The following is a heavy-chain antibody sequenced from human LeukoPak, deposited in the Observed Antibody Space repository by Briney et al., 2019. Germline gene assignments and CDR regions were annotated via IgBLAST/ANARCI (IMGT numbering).Heavy chain of an antibody. D-gene: IGHD2-15*01. CDR3: ASQYCSGGSCYTWAGFDY. J-gene: IGHJ4*02. CDR2: ISAYNGNT. V-gene: IGHV1-18*01. CDR1: GYTFTSYG. Sequence: ASVKVSCKVSGYTFTSYGISWVRQAPGQGLEWMGWISAYNGNTNYARKLQGRVTMTTDTSTSTAYMELRSLRSDDTAVYYCASQYCSGGSCYTWAGFDYWGQGTLVTVSS.